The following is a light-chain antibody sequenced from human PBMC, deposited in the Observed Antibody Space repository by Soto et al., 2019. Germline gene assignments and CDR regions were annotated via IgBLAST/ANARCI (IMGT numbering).Light chain of an antibody. CDR2: DAS. V-gene: IGKV3-11*01. Sequence: EIVLTQSPATLSLSPGERATLSCRASQSVSSYLAWYQQKPGQAPRLLIYDASNRDTGIPARFSGSGYGTDFTLTISSLESEDFAVYYCQQRSNWHPYTFGQGTKLEIK. CDR1: QSVSSY. CDR3: QQRSNWHPYT. J-gene: IGKJ2*01.